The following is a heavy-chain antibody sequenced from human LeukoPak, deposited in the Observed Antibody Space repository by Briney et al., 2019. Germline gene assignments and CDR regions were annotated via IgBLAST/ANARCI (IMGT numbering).Heavy chain of an antibody. CDR2: ISSSGSTI. V-gene: IGHV3-48*03. J-gene: IGHJ3*02. D-gene: IGHD3-22*01. CDR1: GFTFSSYE. CDR3: ARAGREYYYDSSGYYRGVNAFDI. Sequence: GGSLRPSCAASGFTFSSYEMNWVRQAPGKGLEWVSYISSSGSTIYYADSVKGRFTISRDNAKNSLYLQMNSLRAEDTAVYYCARAGREYYYDSSGYYRGVNAFDIWGQGTMVTVSS.